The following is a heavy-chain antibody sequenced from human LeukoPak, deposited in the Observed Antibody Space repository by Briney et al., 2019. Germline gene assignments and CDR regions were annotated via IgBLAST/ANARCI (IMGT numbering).Heavy chain of an antibody. CDR3: ARDLGYSYGSDY. J-gene: IGHJ4*02. Sequence: GGSLRLSCAASGFTLSDYYMSWIRQAPGKGLEWVSYISGGGGTIYYADSVKGRFTVSRDNAKNSLYLQMNSLRAEDTAVYYCARDLGYSYGSDYWGQGTLVTVFS. CDR2: ISGGGGTI. V-gene: IGHV3-11*01. D-gene: IGHD5-18*01. CDR1: GFTLSDYY.